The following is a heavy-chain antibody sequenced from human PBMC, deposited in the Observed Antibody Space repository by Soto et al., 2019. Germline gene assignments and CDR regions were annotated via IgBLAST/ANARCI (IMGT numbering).Heavy chain of an antibody. J-gene: IGHJ4*02. CDR2: IIPIFGTA. CDR1: GGTFSSYA. V-gene: IGHV1-69*01. D-gene: IGHD6-13*01. CDR3: ASQRSAKVAAASTDY. Sequence: QVQLVQSGAEVKKPGSSVKVSCKASGGTFSSYAISWVRQAPGQGLEWMGGIIPIFGTANYAQKYQGRVTITADESTSTAYMELSSLRSEDTAVYYCASQRSAKVAAASTDYWGQGTLVTVSS.